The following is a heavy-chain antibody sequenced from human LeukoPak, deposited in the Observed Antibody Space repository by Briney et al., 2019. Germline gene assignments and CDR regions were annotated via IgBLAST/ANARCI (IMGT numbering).Heavy chain of an antibody. Sequence: SETLSLTCAVYGGSFSGYYWSWIRQPPGKGLEWIGEINHSGSTNYNPSLKSRVTISVDTSKNQSSLKLSSVTAADTAVYYCARGGDAGTMIVVVTRIAYDYWGQGTLVTVSS. V-gene: IGHV4-34*01. CDR2: INHSGST. CDR1: GGSFSGYY. CDR3: ARGGDAGTMIVVVTRIAYDY. J-gene: IGHJ4*02. D-gene: IGHD3-22*01.